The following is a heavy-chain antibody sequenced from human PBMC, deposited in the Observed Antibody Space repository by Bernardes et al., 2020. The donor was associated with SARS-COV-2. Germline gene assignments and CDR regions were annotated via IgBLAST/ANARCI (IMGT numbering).Heavy chain of an antibody. J-gene: IGHJ4*02. CDR3: AKDRGDYGDYVGYFDY. V-gene: IGHV3-23*01. Sequence: VGALRLSCAASGFTFTSNAMSWVRQAPGKGLEWVSAISGSGGSAYYADSVKGRFTISRDNSKNTLYLQMNSLRAEDTAVYYCAKDRGDYGDYVGYFDYWGQGTLVTVSS. CDR2: ISGSGGSA. D-gene: IGHD4-17*01. CDR1: GFTFTSNA.